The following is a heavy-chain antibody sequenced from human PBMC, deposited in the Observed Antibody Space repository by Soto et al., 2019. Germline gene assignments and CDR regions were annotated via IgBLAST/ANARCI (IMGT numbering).Heavy chain of an antibody. CDR1: GFTFSSYG. CDR2: ISYDGSNK. Sequence: GGSLRLSCAASGFTFSSYGMHWVRQAPGKGLEWVAVISYDGSNKYYAYSVQGQFTNSRDNSKNTLDLQMNSVRAEDTAVYYCAKDYIVSSGWWENWFDPWGQGTLVTVSS. V-gene: IGHV3-30*18. J-gene: IGHJ5*02. CDR3: AKDYIVSSGWWENWFDP. D-gene: IGHD6-19*01.